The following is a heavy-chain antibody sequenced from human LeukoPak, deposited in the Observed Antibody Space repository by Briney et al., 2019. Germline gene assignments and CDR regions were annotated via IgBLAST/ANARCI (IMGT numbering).Heavy chain of an antibody. J-gene: IGHJ6*02. CDR3: AREIAAAGAYYYGMDV. Sequence: GGSLRLSCAASGFTVSSNYMSWVRQAPGKGLEWVSVIYSGGSTYYADSVKGRFTISRDNSKNTLYLQMNSLRAEDTAVYYCAREIAAAGAYYYGMDVWGQGTTVTVSS. V-gene: IGHV3-53*01. D-gene: IGHD6-13*01. CDR2: IYSGGST. CDR1: GFTVSSNY.